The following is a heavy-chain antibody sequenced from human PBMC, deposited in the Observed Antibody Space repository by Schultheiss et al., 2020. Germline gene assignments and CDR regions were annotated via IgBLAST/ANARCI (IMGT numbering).Heavy chain of an antibody. CDR1: GYTFTDHT. J-gene: IGHJ3*02. CDR2: INADNGNT. V-gene: IGHV1-3*01. Sequence: ASVKVSSKPSGYTFTDHTIHWVRQAPGQGLEWMAYINADNGNTRSPQKFQGRITVTRDRSASTVNMELSSLRSEDTAMYYCARRGYGDYGALDIWGQGTMVTVSS. D-gene: IGHD4-17*01. CDR3: ARRGYGDYGALDI.